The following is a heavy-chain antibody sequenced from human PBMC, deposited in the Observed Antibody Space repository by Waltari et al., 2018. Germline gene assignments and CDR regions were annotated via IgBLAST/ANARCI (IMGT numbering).Heavy chain of an antibody. CDR2: IYSGGNT. CDR1: GLNININY. Sequence: EEQLVESGGGLVQPGGSLRLSCAVSGLNININYMSWVRQAPGKGLEEVSVIYSGGNTYYADCVKGRFIISRDTSKNTLYLQMNSLRAEDTAIYYCARDHHVLRFSYGLDVWGQGTTVTVSS. D-gene: IGHD3-3*01. J-gene: IGHJ6*02. V-gene: IGHV3-66*01. CDR3: ARDHHVLRFSYGLDV.